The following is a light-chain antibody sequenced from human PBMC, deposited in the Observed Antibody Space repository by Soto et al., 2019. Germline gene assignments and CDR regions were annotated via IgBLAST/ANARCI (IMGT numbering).Light chain of an antibody. J-gene: IGLJ3*02. CDR1: SSDVGAYDY. V-gene: IGLV2-14*01. CDR2: EVS. Sequence: QSALTQPASVSGSHGQSITISCTGTSSDVGAYDYVSWYQQHPGKAPKFMLYEVSNRPSGLSDRFSGSKSGNTASLTISGLQAEDEADYYCSSFTTSKTWVFGGGTKLTVL. CDR3: SSFTTSKTWV.